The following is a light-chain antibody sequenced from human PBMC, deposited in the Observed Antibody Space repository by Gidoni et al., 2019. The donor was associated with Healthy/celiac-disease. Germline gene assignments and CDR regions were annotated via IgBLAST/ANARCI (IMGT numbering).Light chain of an antibody. V-gene: IGKV3-20*01. CDR2: GAS. Sequence: DIVLTQSPGTLSLSPGERALLSYRASQSVSSSYLAWYQQKPGQAPRLLIYGASSRATGSPDRFSGSGSGTDFTLTISRLEPEDLAVYYCQQYGSSPYTFGQGTKLEIK. CDR3: QQYGSSPYT. CDR1: QSVSSSY. J-gene: IGKJ2*01.